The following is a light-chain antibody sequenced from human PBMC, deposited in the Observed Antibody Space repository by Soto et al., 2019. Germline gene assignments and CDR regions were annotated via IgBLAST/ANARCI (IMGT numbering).Light chain of an antibody. CDR3: CSSAGSSTWV. CDR2: EGS. J-gene: IGLJ2*01. V-gene: IGLV2-23*01. Sequence: QSALTQPASVSGSPGQLITISCTGTSSDVGSYNLVSWYQQHPGKAPKLMIYEGSKRPSGVSNRFSGSKSGNTASLTISGLQAEDEADYYCCSSAGSSTWVFGGGTKLTVL. CDR1: SSDVGSYNL.